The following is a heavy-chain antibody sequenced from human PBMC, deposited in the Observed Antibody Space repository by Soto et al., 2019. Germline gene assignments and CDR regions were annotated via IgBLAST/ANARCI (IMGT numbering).Heavy chain of an antibody. Sequence: SVNVSCKSSGGTFSSYAISGVGQAPRQGLEWMAEIIPIFGKANYAQKLQGSVTINADESTSTAYMELSRVRSADTAVYYCASGYSGYDSPKIYWGQGTLVTVSS. CDR1: GGTFSSYA. V-gene: IGHV1-69*13. CDR3: ASGYSGYDSPKIY. J-gene: IGHJ4*02. D-gene: IGHD5-12*01. CDR2: IIPIFGKA.